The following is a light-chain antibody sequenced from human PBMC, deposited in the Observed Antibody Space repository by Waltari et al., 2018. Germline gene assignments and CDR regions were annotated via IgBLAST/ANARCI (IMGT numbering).Light chain of an antibody. Sequence: DVVMTQSPLSLSITPGQPASMTCRSNQSLLHSNGNTYLSWFLQKPGQPPRRLIYKVSNRDSGVPDRLSGSGAGTDFTLKISRVEAEDVGTYYCMQGSHFPLTFGGGTEVEI. V-gene: IGKV2-30*02. CDR2: KVS. CDR3: MQGSHFPLT. J-gene: IGKJ4*01. CDR1: QSLLHSNGNTY.